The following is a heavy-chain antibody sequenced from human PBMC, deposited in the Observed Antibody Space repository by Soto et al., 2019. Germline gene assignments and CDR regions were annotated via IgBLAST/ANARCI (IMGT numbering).Heavy chain of an antibody. Sequence: QVTLKESGPVLVKPTEPLTLTCNVADFSLTNARMGVSWIRQPPGKALAWLAHILSTDAKSYGPSLKNRLTISRDTSRSQVVLTMTNMDPEDTATSYCARLSALALTGSYYLDYWGQGTLVTVSS. CDR2: ILSTDAK. V-gene: IGHV2-26*01. CDR1: DFSLTNARMG. D-gene: IGHD3-9*01. J-gene: IGHJ4*02. CDR3: ARLSALALTGSYYLDY.